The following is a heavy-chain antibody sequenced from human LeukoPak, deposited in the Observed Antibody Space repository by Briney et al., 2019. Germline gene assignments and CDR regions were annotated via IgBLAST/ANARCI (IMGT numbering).Heavy chain of an antibody. CDR1: GGTFSSYA. CDR2: IIPILGIA. D-gene: IGHD3-3*01. CDR3: ARNKGSYVFWSANPYSFDY. J-gene: IGHJ4*02. Sequence: ASVKVSCKASGGTFSSYAISWVRQAPGQGLEWMGRIIPILGIANYAQKFQGRVTVTADKSTSTAYMELSSLRSEDTAVYYCARNKGSYVFWSANPYSFDYWGQGTLVTSSS. V-gene: IGHV1-69*04.